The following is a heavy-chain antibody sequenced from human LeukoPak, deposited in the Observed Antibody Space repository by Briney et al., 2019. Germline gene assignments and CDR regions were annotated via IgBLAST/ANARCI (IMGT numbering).Heavy chain of an antibody. Sequence: SETLSLTCSVHGVSITRHSWNWIRQAPAKGLEWIGNIYDGDTNYTPSLKSRVTISVDTSKNHYSLRLTSVTAADTAVYYSARDEEFDYWGQGTLVTVSS. V-gene: IGHV4-59*11. CDR1: GVSITRHS. CDR2: IYDGDT. CDR3: ARDEEFDY. J-gene: IGHJ4*02.